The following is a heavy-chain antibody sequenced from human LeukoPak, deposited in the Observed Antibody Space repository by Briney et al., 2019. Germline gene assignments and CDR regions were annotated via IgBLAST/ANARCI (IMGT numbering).Heavy chain of an antibody. CDR3: ARDGVATNDY. V-gene: IGHV3-64*01. D-gene: IGHD2-15*01. CDR2: ISSNGGTT. CDR1: GFPFSSYA. Sequence: GGSLRLSCAASGFPFSSYAMQWVRQASGKGLEYVSGISSNGGTTFYANSVKGRFTISRDNSKNMLFLQMGSLRAEDMAVYYCARDGVATNDYWGQGTLVTVSS. J-gene: IGHJ4*02.